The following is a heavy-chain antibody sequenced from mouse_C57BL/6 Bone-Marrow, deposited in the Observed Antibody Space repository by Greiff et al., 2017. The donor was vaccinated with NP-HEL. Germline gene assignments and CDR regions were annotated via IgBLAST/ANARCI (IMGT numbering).Heavy chain of an antibody. J-gene: IGHJ4*01. CDR2: INPSNGGT. CDR3: ANDDYYGSSPHDYAMDY. D-gene: IGHD1-1*01. V-gene: IGHV1-53*01. Sequence: QVQLQQPGTELVKPGASVKLSCKASGYTFTSYWMHWVKQRPGQGLEWIGDINPSNGGTNYNEKFKGKATLTVDKSSSTAYMQLSSLTSEDSAVFYCANDDYYGSSPHDYAMDYWGQGTTVTVSS. CDR1: GYTFTSYW.